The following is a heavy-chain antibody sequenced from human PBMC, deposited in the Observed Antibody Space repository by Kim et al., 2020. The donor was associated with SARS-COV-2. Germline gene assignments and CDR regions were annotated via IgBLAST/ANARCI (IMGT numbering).Heavy chain of an antibody. Sequence: HKRRVTISVDTSKNQFSLKLRSVTAADTAVYYCARLGYCSSSSCYTWLDYWGQGTLVTVSS. CDR3: ARLGYCSSSSCYTWLDY. J-gene: IGHJ4*02. V-gene: IGHV4-39*01. D-gene: IGHD2-2*02.